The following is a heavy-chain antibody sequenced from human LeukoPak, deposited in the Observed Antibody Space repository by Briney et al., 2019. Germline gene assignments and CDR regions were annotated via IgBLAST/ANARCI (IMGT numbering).Heavy chain of an antibody. V-gene: IGHV3-7*01. D-gene: IGHD1-26*01. CDR2: IRQDGSEI. J-gene: IGHJ4*02. Sequence: PGGSLRLSCVASGFTFSNYWMSWVRQAPGKGLEWVASIRQDGSEIYYVDSVEGRFTISRDNAKNSLFLQMNSLRAEDTAVYYCARDKIVGATYFGYWGQGTLVTVSS. CDR3: ARDKIVGATYFGY. CDR1: GFTFSNYW.